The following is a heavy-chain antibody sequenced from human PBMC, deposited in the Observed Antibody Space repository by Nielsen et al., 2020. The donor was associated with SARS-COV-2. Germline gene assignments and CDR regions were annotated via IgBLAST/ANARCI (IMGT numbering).Heavy chain of an antibody. CDR1: GGSFSGYY. Sequence: SETLSLTCAVYGGSFSGYYWSWIRQPPGKGLEWIGEINHSGSTNYNPSLKSRVTISVDTSKNQFSLKLSSVTAANTAVYYCASYRDGYNIDYWGQGTLVTVSS. J-gene: IGHJ4*02. CDR3: ASYRDGYNIDY. CDR2: INHSGST. D-gene: IGHD5-24*01. V-gene: IGHV4-34*01.